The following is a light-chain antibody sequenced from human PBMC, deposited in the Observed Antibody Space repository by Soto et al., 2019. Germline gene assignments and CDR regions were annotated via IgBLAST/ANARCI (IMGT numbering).Light chain of an antibody. J-gene: IGLJ3*02. Sequence: QSVLTQPASVSGSPGQWIAISCTGTSTDIGGYNFVYWYQQYPGTAPKLVISDISKRPSGVSSRFSGSKSGNTASLTISGLQDEDEADYYCCAYAGRDTWVFGGGTKLTVL. V-gene: IGLV2-23*02. CDR2: DIS. CDR1: STDIGGYNF. CDR3: CAYAGRDTWV.